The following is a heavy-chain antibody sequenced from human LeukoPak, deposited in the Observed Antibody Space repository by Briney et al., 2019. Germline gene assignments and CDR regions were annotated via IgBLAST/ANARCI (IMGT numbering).Heavy chain of an antibody. D-gene: IGHD3-10*01. CDR2: IYYSGST. CDR3: ARQMVVRGVSHDAFDI. J-gene: IGHJ3*02. Sequence: SENLSLTCTVSGGSISSSSYYWGWIRQPPGKGLEWIGSIYYSGSTYYNPSLKSRVTISVDTSKNQFSLKLSSVTAADTAVYYCARQMVVRGVSHDAFDIWGQGTMVTVSS. V-gene: IGHV4-39*01. CDR1: GGSISSSSYY.